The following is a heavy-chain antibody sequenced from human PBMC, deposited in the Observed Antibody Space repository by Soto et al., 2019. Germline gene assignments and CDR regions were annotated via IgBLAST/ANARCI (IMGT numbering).Heavy chain of an antibody. V-gene: IGHV1-2*02. CDR1: GYTFTGYY. D-gene: IGHD6-19*01. CDR3: ARFPSGLTKHFDY. CDR2: INPNSGGT. Sequence: GASVKVSCKASGYTFTGYYMHWVRQAPGQGLEWMGWINPNSGGTNYAQKFQGRVTMTRDTSISTAYMELSRLRSDDTAVYYCARFPSGLTKHFDYWGQGTLVTVSS. J-gene: IGHJ4*02.